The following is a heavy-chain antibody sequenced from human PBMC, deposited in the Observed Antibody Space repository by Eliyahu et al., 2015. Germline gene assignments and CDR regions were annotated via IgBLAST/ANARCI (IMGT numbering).Heavy chain of an antibody. CDR3: ARDRGSPPPPRYCSGDCYYWFFDF. CDR2: ISPSTGNT. Sequence: QVQLVQSGLEVKKPGASVTVSCRTSGYTFTRYGINWLRQAPGRGPEWLGWISPSTGNTLYVHWLQDRVTMSTNSSTTTVYLDLRRLRSDDTAVYYCARDRGSPPPPRYCSGDCYYWFFDFWGRGTPVTVSS. CDR1: GYTFTRYG. D-gene: IGHD2-21*02. J-gene: IGHJ2*01. V-gene: IGHV1-18*01.